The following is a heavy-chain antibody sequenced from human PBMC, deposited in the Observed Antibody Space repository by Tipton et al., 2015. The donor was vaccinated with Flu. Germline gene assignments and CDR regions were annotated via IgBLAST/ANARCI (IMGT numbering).Heavy chain of an antibody. D-gene: IGHD1-26*01. V-gene: IGHV4-39*07. CDR2: IYHSGTA. Sequence: TLSLTCTVSGGSISSSRYYWGWIRQPPGKGLEWIGSIYHSGTAYYNPSLKSRVTISVDTSKNQLSLNLSSVTATDTAVYYCARALNSGREYTFDIWCRGTVVTVSS. J-gene: IGHJ3*02. CDR3: ARALNSGREYTFDI. CDR1: GGSISSSRYY.